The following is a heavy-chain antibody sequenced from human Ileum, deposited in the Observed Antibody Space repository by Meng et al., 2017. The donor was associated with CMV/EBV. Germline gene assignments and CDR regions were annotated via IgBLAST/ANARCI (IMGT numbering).Heavy chain of an antibody. CDR1: GFTFSSYS. J-gene: IGHJ4*02. CDR2: ISSSSSYI. V-gene: IGHV3-21*01. CDR3: ARDQNYYDSSGYYEFDY. D-gene: IGHD3-22*01. Sequence: GDSLKISCAASGFTFSSYSMNWVRQAPGKGLEWVSSISSSSSYIYYADSVKGRFTICRDNAKNSLYLQMNSLRAEDTAVYYCARDQNYYDSSGYYEFDYWGQGTLVTVSS.